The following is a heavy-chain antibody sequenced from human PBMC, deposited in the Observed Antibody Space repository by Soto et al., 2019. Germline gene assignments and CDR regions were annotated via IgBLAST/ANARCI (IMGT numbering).Heavy chain of an antibody. CDR1: GGSISSGDYH. J-gene: IGHJ6*01. Sequence: SETLSLTCTVSGGSISSGDYHWGWIRQPPGKGLEWIRAVYYSASTYYHPSLKSRITISVDTSKNQFSLKLTSVTAADTAVYYCARDSRAPFAGAMDVWCHGTTLAVSS. V-gene: IGHV4-30-4*08. CDR2: VYYSAST. D-gene: IGHD2-21*01. CDR3: ARDSRAPFAGAMDV.